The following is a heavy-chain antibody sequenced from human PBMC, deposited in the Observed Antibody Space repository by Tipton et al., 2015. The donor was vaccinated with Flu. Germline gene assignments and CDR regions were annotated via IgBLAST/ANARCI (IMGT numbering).Heavy chain of an antibody. D-gene: IGHD3-16*02. CDR2: INHSGST. CDR1: VDSFSGYY. V-gene: IGHV4-34*01. Sequence: TLSLTCAVYVDSFSGYYWNWIRQPPGKGLQWIGEINHSGSTNYNPSLESRVTLSVDTSKNQFSLKLSSVTAADTAVYYCARGRAPPRYYDYLWGTYRQRGYYFDYWGRGTRVTVSA. J-gene: IGHJ4*02. CDR3: ARGRAPPRYYDYLWGTYRQRGYYFDY.